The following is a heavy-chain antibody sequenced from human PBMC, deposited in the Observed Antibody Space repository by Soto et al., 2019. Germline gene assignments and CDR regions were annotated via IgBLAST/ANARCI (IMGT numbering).Heavy chain of an antibody. CDR2: MNPNSGNT. CDR3: ARXEDYGDWRAYYYYGMDV. V-gene: IGHV1-8*01. J-gene: IGHJ6*02. D-gene: IGHD4-17*01. Sequence: ASVKVSCKASGYTFTSYDINWVRQATGQGLEWMGWMNPNSGNTGYAQKFQGGVTMTRNTSISTAYMELSSLRSEDTAVYYCARXEDYGDWRAYYYYGMDVWGQGTTVTVSS. CDR1: GYTFTSYD.